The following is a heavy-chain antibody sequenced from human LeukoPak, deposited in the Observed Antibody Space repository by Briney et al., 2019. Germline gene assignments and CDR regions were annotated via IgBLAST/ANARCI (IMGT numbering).Heavy chain of an antibody. V-gene: IGHV1-8*01. Sequence: GASVKVSCKASGYTFTSYDVNWVRQAPGQGLDWMGWMNPSSGNTGYAQKFQGRVTMTRNISISTAYMELSSLRSDDSAVYFCARGRPHADWGTGTMVTVSS. CDR2: MNPSSGNT. CDR1: GYTFTSYD. CDR3: ARGRPHAD. D-gene: IGHD2-2*01. J-gene: IGHJ6*04.